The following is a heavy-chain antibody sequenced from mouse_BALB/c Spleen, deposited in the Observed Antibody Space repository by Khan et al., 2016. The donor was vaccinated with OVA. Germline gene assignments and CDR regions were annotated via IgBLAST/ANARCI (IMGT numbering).Heavy chain of an antibody. CDR2: ISTYSGNS. J-gene: IGHJ3*01. CDR1: GHKFTDYA. D-gene: IGHD2-1*01. CDR3: AREDGNSGAFAY. Sequence: QVQLKQSGPELVRPGVSVKISCKGSGHKFTDYALHWVKHSHAKSLEWIGIISTYSGNSNYNQRFKGKATMTVDKSSSTAYLELARLTSEDSAIYDGAREDGNSGAFAYWGQGTLVTVSA. V-gene: IGHV1S137*01.